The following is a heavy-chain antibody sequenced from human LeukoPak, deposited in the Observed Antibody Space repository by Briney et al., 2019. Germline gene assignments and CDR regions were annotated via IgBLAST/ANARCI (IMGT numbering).Heavy chain of an antibody. CDR1: GGSFSGYY. V-gene: IGHV4-34*01. Sequence: SETLSLTCAVYGGSFSGYYWSWIRQPPGKGLEWIGEINHSGSTNYNPSLKSRVTISVDTSKNQFSLKLSSVTAADTAVYYCARAKGFDYWGQGTQVTVSS. J-gene: IGHJ4*02. CDR2: INHSGST. CDR3: ARAKGFDY.